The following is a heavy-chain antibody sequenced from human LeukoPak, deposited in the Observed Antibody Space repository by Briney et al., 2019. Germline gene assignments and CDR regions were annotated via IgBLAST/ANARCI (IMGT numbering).Heavy chain of an antibody. CDR2: VSGSGVST. D-gene: IGHD6-13*01. V-gene: IGHV3-23*01. Sequence: GGSLRLSCAASGYTFSSYDMNWVRQAPWKGLEWVSDVSGSGVSTYYADSVKGRFTVSRDNSRDTLYLQMDCLRVEDTAIYYCAKSSLGSGWYRRGFDYWGQGILVTASS. J-gene: IGHJ4*02. CDR3: AKSSLGSGWYRRGFDY. CDR1: GYTFSSYD.